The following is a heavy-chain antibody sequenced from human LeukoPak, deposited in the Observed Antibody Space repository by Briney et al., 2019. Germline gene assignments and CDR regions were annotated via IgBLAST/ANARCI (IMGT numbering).Heavy chain of an antibody. CDR2: IKSDGSST. J-gene: IGHJ4*02. Sequence: GGSLRLSCAASGFTFSSYWMHWVRQAPGKGLVWVSRIKSDGSSTDYADSVKGRFTISRDNAKNTLYLQMNSLRAEDTAVYYCARDRYYDILTGYYRTFDYWGQGTLVTVS. V-gene: IGHV3-74*01. D-gene: IGHD3-9*01. CDR3: ARDRYYDILTGYYRTFDY. CDR1: GFTFSSYW.